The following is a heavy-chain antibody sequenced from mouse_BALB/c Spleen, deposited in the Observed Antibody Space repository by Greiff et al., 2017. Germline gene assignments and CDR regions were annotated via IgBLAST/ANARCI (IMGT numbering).Heavy chain of an antibody. J-gene: IGHJ3*01. CDR3: ARLGNMITTAWFAY. V-gene: IGHV3-8*02. CDR1: GDSITSGY. Sequence: EVKLMESGPSLVKPSQTLSLTCSVTGDSITSGYWNWIRKFPGNKLEYMGYISYSGSTYYNPSLKSRISITRDTSKNQYYLQLNSVTTEDTATYYCARLGNMITTAWFAYWGQGTLVTVSA. CDR2: ISYSGST. D-gene: IGHD2-4*01.